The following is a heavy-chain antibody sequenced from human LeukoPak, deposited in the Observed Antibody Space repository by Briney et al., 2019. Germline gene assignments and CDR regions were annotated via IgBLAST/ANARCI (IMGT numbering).Heavy chain of an antibody. D-gene: IGHD6-19*01. CDR1: GYTFTGYY. J-gene: IGHJ4*02. Sequence: ASVKVSCKASGYTFTGYYMHWVRPAPGQGLEWMGWMNPNSGNTGYAQKFQGRVTMTRNTSISTAYMELSSLRSEDTAVYYCARGRLPQWLVRGGYFDYWGQETLVTVSS. CDR3: ARGRLPQWLVRGGYFDY. V-gene: IGHV1-8*02. CDR2: MNPNSGNT.